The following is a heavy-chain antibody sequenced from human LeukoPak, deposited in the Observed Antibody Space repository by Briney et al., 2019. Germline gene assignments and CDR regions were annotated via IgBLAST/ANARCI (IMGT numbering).Heavy chain of an antibody. CDR1: GYSISSGYY. CDR2: IYHSGST. V-gene: IGHV4-38-2*02. Sequence: SETLSLTCTVSGYSISSGYYWGWIRQPPGKGLEWIGSIYHSGSTYYNPSLKSRVTISVDTSKNQFSLKLSSVTAADTAVYYCARDLGIAARPDYWGQGTLSPSPQ. CDR3: ARDLGIAARPDY. D-gene: IGHD6-6*01. J-gene: IGHJ4*02.